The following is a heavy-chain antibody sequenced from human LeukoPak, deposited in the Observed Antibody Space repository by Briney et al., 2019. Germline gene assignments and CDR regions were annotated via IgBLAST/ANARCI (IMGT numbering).Heavy chain of an antibody. CDR2: INHSGST. CDR3: AMGPLGGWSDY. Sequence: PSETLSLTCAVYGGSFSGYYWSWIRQPPGKGLDWIGEINHSGSTNYNPSLKSRVTISVDTSKNQFSLKLSSVTAADTAVYYCAMGPLGGWSDYWGQGTLVTVSS. CDR1: GGSFSGYY. J-gene: IGHJ4*02. V-gene: IGHV4-34*01. D-gene: IGHD6-19*01.